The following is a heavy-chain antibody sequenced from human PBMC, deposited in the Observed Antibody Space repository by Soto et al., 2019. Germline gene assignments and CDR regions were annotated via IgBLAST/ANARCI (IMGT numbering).Heavy chain of an antibody. CDR2: IWHAGNT. V-gene: IGHV4-4*02. CDR1: GASISSGQW. D-gene: IGHD6-19*01. J-gene: IGHJ5*02. Sequence: SETLSLTCAVSGASISSGQWWSWVRQPPGRGLEWIGEIWHAGNTNYNQSLRSRVTISVDKSKNQFSLQLTSVTAADTAIYYCAREGSSGYSLDPWGQGTLVTVSS. CDR3: AREGSSGYSLDP.